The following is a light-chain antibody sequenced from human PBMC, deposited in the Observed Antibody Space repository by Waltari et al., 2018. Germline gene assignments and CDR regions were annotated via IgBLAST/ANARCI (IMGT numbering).Light chain of an antibody. CDR2: AAS. CDR1: ESVGRY. V-gene: IGKV3-20*01. CDR3: QKYVSLPAT. Sequence: EIVLTQSPATLSLSPGERATLSCRASESVGRYLAWYQQKPGQAPRLLIYAASIRATGIPDRVSGSGSGSDFSLTISRLEPDDFAVYYCQKYVSLPATFGQGTKVEIK. J-gene: IGKJ1*01.